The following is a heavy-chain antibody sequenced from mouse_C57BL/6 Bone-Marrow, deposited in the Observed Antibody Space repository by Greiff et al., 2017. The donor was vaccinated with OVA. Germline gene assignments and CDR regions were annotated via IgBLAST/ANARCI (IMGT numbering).Heavy chain of an antibody. CDR2: IDPGSGGT. V-gene: IGHV1-62-3*01. Sequence: QVQLQQPGAELVKPGASVKLSCKASGYTFTSYWMHWVKQRPGRGLEWIGRIDPGSGGTNYNEKFKGKATLTADKSSSTAYMQLSSLTSEDSAVYFCARRNYYGSSYWFAYWGQGTLVTVSA. CDR1: GYTFTSYW. J-gene: IGHJ3*01. D-gene: IGHD1-1*01. CDR3: ARRNYYGSSYWFAY.